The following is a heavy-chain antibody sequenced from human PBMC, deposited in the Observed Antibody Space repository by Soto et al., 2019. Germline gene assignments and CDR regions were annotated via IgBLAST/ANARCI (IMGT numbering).Heavy chain of an antibody. J-gene: IGHJ4*02. D-gene: IGHD4-17*01. CDR3: ARDQAATVTTPYFDY. V-gene: IGHV1-69*13. CDR2: IIPIFGTA. CDR1: GGTFSSYA. Sequence: ASVKVSCKASGGTFSSYAISWVRQAPGQGLEWMGGIIPIFGTANYAQKFQGRVTITADESTSTAYMELSSLRSEDTAVYYCARDQAATVTTPYFDYWGQGTLVTVSS.